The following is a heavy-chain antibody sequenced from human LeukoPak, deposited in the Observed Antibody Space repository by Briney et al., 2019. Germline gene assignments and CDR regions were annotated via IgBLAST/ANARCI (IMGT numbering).Heavy chain of an antibody. J-gene: IGHJ4*02. CDR3: TRDCSGASCYGEMDY. Sequence: GGSLRLSCKPSGFTFGDYAMSWVRQAPGKGLEWVGFIRSKAFGATTDYGASVKGRFTVSRDDSKSIAYLQMNSLRTEDTAVYYCTRDCSGASCYGEMDYWGQGTLVTVSS. D-gene: IGHD2-15*01. CDR1: GFTFGDYA. CDR2: IRSKAFGATT. V-gene: IGHV3-49*04.